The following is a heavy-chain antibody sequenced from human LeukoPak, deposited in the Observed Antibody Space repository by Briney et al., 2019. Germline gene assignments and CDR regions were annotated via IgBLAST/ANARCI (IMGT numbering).Heavy chain of an antibody. CDR2: FDPEDGET. Sequence: ASVTVSCTVSGYTLTELSMHWVRQAPGKGLAWMGGFDPEDGETIYAQKFQGRVTMTEDTSTDTAYMELSSLRSEDTAVYYCATHYDILTGYRYWGQGTLVTVSS. V-gene: IGHV1-24*01. D-gene: IGHD3-9*01. CDR3: ATHYDILTGYRY. CDR1: GYTLTELS. J-gene: IGHJ4*02.